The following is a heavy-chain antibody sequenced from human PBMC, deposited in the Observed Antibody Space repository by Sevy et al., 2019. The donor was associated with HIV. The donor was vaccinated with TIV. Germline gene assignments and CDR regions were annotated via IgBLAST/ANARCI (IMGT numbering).Heavy chain of an antibody. CDR1: GFTFINYG. CDR3: ARDAQRLPLGELSRIPSARGGMDV. Sequence: GGSLRLSCAASGFTFINYGMYWVRQAPGKGLEWVAFVSSDESNKYYVESVKGRFTISRDNSKNTLYQQMNSLRPEDRAVYYCARDAQRLPLGELSRIPSARGGMDVWGQGTAVTVSS. V-gene: IGHV3-33*07. CDR2: VSSDESNK. J-gene: IGHJ6*02. D-gene: IGHD3-16*02.